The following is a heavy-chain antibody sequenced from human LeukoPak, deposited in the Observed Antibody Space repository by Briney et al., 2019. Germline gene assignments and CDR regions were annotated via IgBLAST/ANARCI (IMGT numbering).Heavy chain of an antibody. Sequence: GGSLRLSCAASGFTVSSNYMSWVRQAPGKGLEWVSVIYSGGSTYYADSVKGRFTISRDNSKNTLYLQMNSLRAEDTAVYYCARVKQWLVRVGWFDPWGQRTLVTVSS. CDR1: GFTVSSNY. CDR2: IYSGGST. CDR3: ARVKQWLVRVGWFDP. V-gene: IGHV3-66*02. J-gene: IGHJ5*02. D-gene: IGHD6-19*01.